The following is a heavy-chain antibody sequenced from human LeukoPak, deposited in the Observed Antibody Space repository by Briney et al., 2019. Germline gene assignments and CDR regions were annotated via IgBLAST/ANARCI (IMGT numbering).Heavy chain of an antibody. Sequence: SETLSLTRTVSGGSISSYYWSWIRQPPGKGLEWIGYIYYSGSTNYNPFLKSRVTISVDTSKNQFSLKLSSVTVADTAVYYCARLNYGNFFDYWGQGTLVTVSS. CDR3: ARLNYGNFFDY. J-gene: IGHJ4*02. V-gene: IGHV4-59*01. CDR1: GGSISSYY. D-gene: IGHD3-10*01. CDR2: IYYSGST.